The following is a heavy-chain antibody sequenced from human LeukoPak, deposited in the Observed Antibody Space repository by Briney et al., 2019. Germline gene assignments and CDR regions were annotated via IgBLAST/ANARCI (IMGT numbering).Heavy chain of an antibody. CDR1: GGTFSSYA. CDR3: AKEASYSSGWYLSWFDP. D-gene: IGHD6-19*01. J-gene: IGHJ5*02. Sequence: GASVKVSCKASGGTFSSYAISWVRQAPGQGLEWMGRIIPILGIANYAQKFQGRVTITADKSTSTAYMELSSLRSEDTAVYYCAKEASYSSGWYLSWFDPWGQGTLVTVSS. V-gene: IGHV1-69*04. CDR2: IIPILGIA.